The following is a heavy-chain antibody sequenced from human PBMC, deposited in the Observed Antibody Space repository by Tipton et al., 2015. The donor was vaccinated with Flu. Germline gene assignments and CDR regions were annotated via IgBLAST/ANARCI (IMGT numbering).Heavy chain of an antibody. CDR3: ARHTGDSVRGVIDY. CDR2: IHTSAGT. V-gene: IGHV4-38-2*01. D-gene: IGHD3-10*02. CDR1: GEALGSSYY. J-gene: IGHJ4*02. Sequence: GEALGSSYYWAWIRQPPGRGLEWIGNIHTSAGTYYNLSLKSRVTISVDRSKNQFSLKLRSVTAADTVVYYCARHTGDSVRGVIDYWGQGTLVTVSS.